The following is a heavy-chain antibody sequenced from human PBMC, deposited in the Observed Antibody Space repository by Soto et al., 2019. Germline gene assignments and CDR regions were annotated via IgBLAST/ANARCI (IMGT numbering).Heavy chain of an antibody. CDR2: IFSNDEK. D-gene: IGHD6-13*01. Sequence: QVTLKESGPVLVKPTETLTLTCTVSGFSLSNARMGVRRIRQPPGKALEWLAHIFSNDEKSYSTSLKSRLTISKDTSKSQVVLPTTNKDPVDTVTYYCARIRGAAAGGVYEVYWGQGTLVTVSS. CDR1: GFSLSNARMG. V-gene: IGHV2-26*01. J-gene: IGHJ4*02. CDR3: ARIRGAAAGGVYEVY.